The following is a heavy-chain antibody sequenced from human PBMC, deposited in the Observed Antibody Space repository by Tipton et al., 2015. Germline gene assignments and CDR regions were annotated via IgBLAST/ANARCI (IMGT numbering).Heavy chain of an antibody. CDR2: IWFDASGK. CDR1: GFIFSTYG. V-gene: IGHV3-33*01. J-gene: IGHJ3*02. Sequence: SLRLSCAASGFIFSTYGMHWVRQTPGAGLEWVAAIWFDASGKHYADSVKGRFTISRDNSKNTVDLQMDSLRPDDTAIYYCAREARLYYYESSGPFDIWGQGTMVTVSS. CDR3: AREARLYYYESSGPFDI. D-gene: IGHD3-22*01.